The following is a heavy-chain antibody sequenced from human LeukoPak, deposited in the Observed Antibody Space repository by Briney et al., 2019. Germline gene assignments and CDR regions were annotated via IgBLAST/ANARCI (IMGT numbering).Heavy chain of an antibody. Sequence: GSLRLSCAASGFTFSSYWMSWVRQAPGKGLEWVANIKQDGSEKYYVDSVKGRFTISRDNAKNSLYLQMNSLRAEDTAVYYCARVDSSGYYQYYYYYYGMDVWGQGTTVTVSS. J-gene: IGHJ6*02. D-gene: IGHD3-22*01. CDR2: IKQDGSEK. CDR1: GFTFSSYW. CDR3: ARVDSSGYYQYYYYYYGMDV. V-gene: IGHV3-7*01.